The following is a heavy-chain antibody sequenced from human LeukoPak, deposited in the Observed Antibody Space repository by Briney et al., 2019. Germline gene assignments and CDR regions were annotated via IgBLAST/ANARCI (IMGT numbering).Heavy chain of an antibody. CDR1: GGTFSSYA. V-gene: IGHV1-69*06. Sequence: ASVKVSCKASGGTFSSYAISWVRQAPGQGLQWMGGIIPIFGTANYAQKFQGRVTINADKSTSTAYMELSSLRSEDTAVYYCARDRGTSWLPDPLFIWGQGTLVTVSS. CDR2: IIPIFGTA. D-gene: IGHD2-2*01. J-gene: IGHJ4*02. CDR3: ARDRGTSWLPDPLFI.